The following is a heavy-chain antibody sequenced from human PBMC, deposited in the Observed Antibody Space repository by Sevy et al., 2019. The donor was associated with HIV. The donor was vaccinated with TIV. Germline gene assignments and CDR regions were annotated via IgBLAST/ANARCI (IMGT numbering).Heavy chain of an antibody. CDR3: AKSLRPDIVVSAAHHTYYYGMDV. J-gene: IGHJ6*02. CDR1: GFGFSSHA. D-gene: IGHD2-2*01. V-gene: IGHV3-23*01. Sequence: GVSLRLSCAASGFGFSSHAMSWVRQAPGKGLEWVSAIRSTGDSTYYADSVKGRFTISRDNSKNTVYVEMTSLRADDTAIYYCAKSLRPDIVVSAAHHTYYYGMDVWGQGTTVTVSS. CDR2: IRSTGDST.